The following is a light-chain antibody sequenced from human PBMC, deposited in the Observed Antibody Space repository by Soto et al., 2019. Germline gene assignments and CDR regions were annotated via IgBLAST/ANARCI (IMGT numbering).Light chain of an antibody. J-gene: IGKJ1*01. V-gene: IGKV3-15*01. CDR1: QSISSN. CDR2: RTS. Sequence: EIVMTQSPATPSVSPGERATLSCRASQSISSNLAWYQQKPGQAPRLLMFRTSSRATGFPARFSGSGSGTEFNLTITSLQSEDFAVYYCQQYNSWLWTFGQGTKVDIK. CDR3: QQYNSWLWT.